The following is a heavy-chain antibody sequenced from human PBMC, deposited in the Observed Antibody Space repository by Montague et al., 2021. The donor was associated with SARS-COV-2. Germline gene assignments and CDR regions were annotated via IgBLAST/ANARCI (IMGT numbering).Heavy chain of an antibody. CDR1: GGSISSGGYY. Sequence: TLSLTCTVSGGSISSGGYYWSWIRQPLGKGLEWIGYIYYSGSTYYNPSLKSRVNISVDTSKNQFSLKLSSVTAADTAVYYCARAARSIAAAGTASDYWGQGTLVTVSS. V-gene: IGHV4-31*03. D-gene: IGHD6-13*01. CDR3: ARAARSIAAAGTASDY. J-gene: IGHJ4*02. CDR2: IYYSGST.